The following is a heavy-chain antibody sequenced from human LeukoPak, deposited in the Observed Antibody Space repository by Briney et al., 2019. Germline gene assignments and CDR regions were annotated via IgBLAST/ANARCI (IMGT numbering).Heavy chain of an antibody. J-gene: IGHJ6*03. CDR3: AKQMVERPHYYYMDV. CDR1: GFIFSSFG. D-gene: IGHD2-15*01. Sequence: GRSLRLSCAASGFIFSSFGIHSVRQAPGKWLEWVAFIQDDESNKFYADSVKGRFTISRDNSKNTLFLQMNSLRPEDTALYYCAKQMVERPHYYYMDVWGKGTTVTVSS. V-gene: IGHV3-30*02. CDR2: IQDDESNK.